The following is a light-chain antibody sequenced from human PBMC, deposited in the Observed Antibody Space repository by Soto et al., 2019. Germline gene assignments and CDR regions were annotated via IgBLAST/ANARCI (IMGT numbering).Light chain of an antibody. CDR3: AAWDDSLDGYV. CDR1: RSNIGSNN. V-gene: IGLV1-44*01. J-gene: IGLJ1*01. CDR2: NNH. Sequence: QSVLTQPPSASGIPGQRVTISFSGGRSNIGSNNVNWYQQLPGTAPRLLTFNNHLRPSGVPDRFSGSKSGTSASLAISGLQSEDEGDYYCAAWDDSLDGYVFGTGTKLTVL.